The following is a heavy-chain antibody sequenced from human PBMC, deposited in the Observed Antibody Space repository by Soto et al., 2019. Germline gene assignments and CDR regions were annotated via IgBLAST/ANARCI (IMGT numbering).Heavy chain of an antibody. CDR3: AGELSNSPEYVDV. CDR2: IYYSGRT. V-gene: IGHV4-30-4*01. Sequence: PSETLSLTCTVSGGSISSDYYYWSWIRQPPGKGLEWIGYIYYSGRTAYNPSLKSRIIISIDTSKNQFSLSLNSLNAADTAVYDGAGELSNSPEYVDVWGMGTLVTVS. D-gene: IGHD6-6*01. CDR1: GGSISSDYYY. J-gene: IGHJ4*02.